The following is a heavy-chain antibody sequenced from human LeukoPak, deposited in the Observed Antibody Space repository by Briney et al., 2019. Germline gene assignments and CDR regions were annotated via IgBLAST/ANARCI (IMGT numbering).Heavy chain of an antibody. CDR2: IWYDGSNK. Sequence: GGSLRLSCAASGFTFSSYGMHWVRQAPGKGLEWVAVIWYDGSNKYYADSVKGRFTISRDNTKNSLYLQMNSLRPEDTAVYYCARDRYFSDSSGYPYDIWGQGTMVTVSS. V-gene: IGHV3-33*01. CDR3: ARDRYFSDSSGYPYDI. D-gene: IGHD3-22*01. J-gene: IGHJ3*02. CDR1: GFTFSSYG.